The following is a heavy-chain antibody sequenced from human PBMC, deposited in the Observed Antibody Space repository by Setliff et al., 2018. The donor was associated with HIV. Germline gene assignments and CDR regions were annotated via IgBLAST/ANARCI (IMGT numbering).Heavy chain of an antibody. V-gene: IGHV1-69*05. CDR2: TIPIFGTA. CDR1: GGAFSSYA. CDR3: ARSLGHDYGDNDSPLYNWFDP. J-gene: IGHJ5*02. Sequence: SVKVSCKASGGAFSSYAISWVRQAPGQGLEWMGGTIPIFGTANYAQKFQGRVTITTDESTNTAYMELSSLRSEDTAVYYCARSLGHDYGDNDSPLYNWFDPWGQGTLVTVSS. D-gene: IGHD4-17*01.